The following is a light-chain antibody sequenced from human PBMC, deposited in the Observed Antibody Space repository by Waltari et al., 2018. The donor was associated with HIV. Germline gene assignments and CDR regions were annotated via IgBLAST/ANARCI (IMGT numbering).Light chain of an antibody. CDR2: NAR. CDR3: SSYAGTYMV. Sequence: SALTHPLSVSGSLGQSVTIPCTGTSTDAGTYNLLSWFQQSPGKAPKSIIYNARKRPAGVPDRFSGSRSANTASLTISRLQAEDEADYHCSSYAGTYMVFGTGTKVSVL. V-gene: IGLV2-11*01. J-gene: IGLJ1*01. CDR1: STDAGTYNL.